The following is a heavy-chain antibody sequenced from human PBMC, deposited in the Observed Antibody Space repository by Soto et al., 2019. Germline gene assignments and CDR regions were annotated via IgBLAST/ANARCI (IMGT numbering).Heavy chain of an antibody. D-gene: IGHD2-8*01. Sequence: EVQLGESGGGLVQPGGSLRLSCAASGSTLSSYAMHWVRQAPGKGLEYVSAISSNGGSTYYANSVKGRFTISRDNSKNTLYLQMGSLRAEDMAVYYCARDYCTNGVCYSEDAFDIWGQGTMVTVSS. J-gene: IGHJ3*02. CDR2: ISSNGGST. V-gene: IGHV3-64*01. CDR3: ARDYCTNGVCYSEDAFDI. CDR1: GSTLSSYA.